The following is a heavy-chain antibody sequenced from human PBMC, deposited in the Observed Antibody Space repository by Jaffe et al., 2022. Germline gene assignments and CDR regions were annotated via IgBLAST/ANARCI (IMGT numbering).Heavy chain of an antibody. CDR2: IRYDGSNK. J-gene: IGHJ4*02. CDR1: GFTFSSYG. D-gene: IGHD3-9*01. CDR3: AKDSSPNDILTGYPDY. Sequence: QVQLVESGGGVVQPGGSLRLSCAASGFTFSSYGMHWVRQAPGKGLEWVAFIRYDGSNKYYADSVKGRFTISRDNSKNTLYLQMNSLRAEDTAVYYCAKDSSPNDILTGYPDYWGQGTLVTVSS. V-gene: IGHV3-30*02.